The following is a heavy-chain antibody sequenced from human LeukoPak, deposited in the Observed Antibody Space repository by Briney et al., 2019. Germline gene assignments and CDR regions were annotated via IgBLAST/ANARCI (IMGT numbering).Heavy chain of an antibody. CDR2: ISWNSGSI. V-gene: IGHV3-9*01. D-gene: IGHD1-1*01. CDR3: ARELEYNWNDGYY. J-gene: IGHJ4*02. Sequence: PGGSLRLSCAASGFTFDDYAMHWVRQAPGKGLEWVSGISWNSGSIGYADSVKGRFTISRDNAKNSLYLQMNSPRDEDTAVYYCARELEYNWNDGYYWGQGTLVTVSS. CDR1: GFTFDDYA.